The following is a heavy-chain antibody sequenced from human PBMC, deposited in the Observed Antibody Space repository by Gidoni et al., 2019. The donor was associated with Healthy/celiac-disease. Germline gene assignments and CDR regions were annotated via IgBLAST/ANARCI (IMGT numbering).Heavy chain of an antibody. CDR1: GGTFSSYA. CDR3: ARTYSRGLSYFDY. Sequence: QVQLVQSGAEVTKPGSSVKVSCKASGGTFSSYAFSWVRQAPGQGLEWMGGIIPIFGTANYAQKFQGRGTITADESTSTAYMELSSLRSEDTAVYYCARTYSRGLSYFDYWGQGTLVTVSS. D-gene: IGHD2-21*01. CDR2: IIPIFGTA. J-gene: IGHJ4*02. V-gene: IGHV1-69*01.